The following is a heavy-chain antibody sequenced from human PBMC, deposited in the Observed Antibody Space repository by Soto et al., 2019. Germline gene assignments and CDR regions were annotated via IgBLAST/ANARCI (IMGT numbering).Heavy chain of an antibody. CDR3: AKGIEDVNTVTVFDY. J-gene: IGHJ4*02. Sequence: SETLSLTCTVSGGSISSYYWSWIRQPPGKGLEWIGYTYYSGSTNYNPSLKSRVTISVDTSKNQFSLKLSSVTAADTAVYYCAKGIEDVNTVTVFDYWGQGTLVTVSS. CDR1: GGSISSYY. CDR2: TYYSGST. D-gene: IGHD4-4*01. V-gene: IGHV4-59*01.